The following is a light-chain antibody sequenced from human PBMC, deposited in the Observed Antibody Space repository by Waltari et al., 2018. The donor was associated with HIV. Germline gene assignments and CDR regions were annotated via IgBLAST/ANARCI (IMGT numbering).Light chain of an antibody. J-gene: IGLJ3*02. CDR1: NIGVRD. CDR2: DDR. CDR3: QVWGATNDWV. Sequence: YVLTQPPSVSVAPNQTATVACIGENIGVRDVHWYRQRSGQAPEVVIHDDRERGQGTPGRITGSNSGEMGTLTSASGGGGDEAVYYCQVWGATNDWVFGGGTKVTVL. V-gene: IGLV3-21*02.